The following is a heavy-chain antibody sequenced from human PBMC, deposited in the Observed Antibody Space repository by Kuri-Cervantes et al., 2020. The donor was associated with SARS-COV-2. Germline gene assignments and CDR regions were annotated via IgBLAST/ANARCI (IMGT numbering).Heavy chain of an antibody. CDR3: ARAIAAAAPFDY. J-gene: IGHJ4*02. Sequence: ESLKISCAVSGYSISSGYYWGWIRQPPGKGLEWIGEINHSGSTNYNPSLKSRVTISVDTSKNQFSLKLSSVTAADTAVYYCARAIAAAAPFDYWGQGTLVTVSS. D-gene: IGHD6-13*01. CDR2: INHSGST. V-gene: IGHV4-38-2*01. CDR1: GYSISSGYY.